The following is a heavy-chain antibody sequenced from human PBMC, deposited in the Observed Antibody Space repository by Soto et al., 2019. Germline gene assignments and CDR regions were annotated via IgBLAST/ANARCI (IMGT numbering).Heavy chain of an antibody. CDR2: ISWNSANM. J-gene: IGHJ6*02. CDR3: VKDLSGRGSYYYYYGMDV. V-gene: IGHV3-9*01. D-gene: IGHD3-16*01. Sequence: EVQLVESGGGLVQPGRSLRLSCAASGFTFDDYAMHWVRQAPGKGLEWVSGISWNSANMNYADSVKARFTISRDNAKNSLALQMNSLREEDTALYYCVKDLSGRGSYYYYYGMDVWGQGTTVTVSS. CDR1: GFTFDDYA.